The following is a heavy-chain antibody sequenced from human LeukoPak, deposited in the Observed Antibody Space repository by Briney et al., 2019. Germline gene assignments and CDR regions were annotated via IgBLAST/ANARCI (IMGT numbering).Heavy chain of an antibody. D-gene: IGHD6-13*01. CDR3: ARAGSPAADKGTFDY. CDR1: GGSFSGYY. Sequence: SETLSLTCAVYGGSFSGYYWSWIRQPPGKGLEWIGEINHSGSTNYNPSLKSRVTISVDTSKNQFSLKLSSVTAADTAVYYCARAGSPAADKGTFDYWGRGTLVTVSS. V-gene: IGHV4-34*01. J-gene: IGHJ4*02. CDR2: INHSGST.